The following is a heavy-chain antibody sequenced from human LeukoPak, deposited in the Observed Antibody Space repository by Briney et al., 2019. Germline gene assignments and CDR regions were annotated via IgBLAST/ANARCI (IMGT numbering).Heavy chain of an antibody. V-gene: IGHV3-48*03. CDR2: ISSSGSTI. J-gene: IGHJ4*02. CDR3: ASSQVRGVTD. D-gene: IGHD3-10*01. Sequence: PGGSLRLSCAASGFTFSSYEMNWVRQAPGKGLEWVSYISSSGSTIYYADSVKGRFTISRGNAKNSLYLQMNSLRAEDTAVYYCASSQVRGVTDWGQGTLVTVSS. CDR1: GFTFSSYE.